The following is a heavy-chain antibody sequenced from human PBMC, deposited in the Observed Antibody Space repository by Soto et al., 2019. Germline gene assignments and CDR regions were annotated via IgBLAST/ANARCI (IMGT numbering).Heavy chain of an antibody. Sequence: PSETLSLTCTVSGGSISSGDYYWSWIRQPPGKGLEWIGYIYYSGSTYYNPSLKSRVTISVDTSKNQFSLKLSSVTAADTAVYYCARDRSSGYFSYFDYWGQGTLVTVSS. CDR3: ARDRSSGYFSYFDY. CDR2: IYYSGST. V-gene: IGHV4-30-4*01. J-gene: IGHJ4*02. CDR1: GGSISSGDYY. D-gene: IGHD3-22*01.